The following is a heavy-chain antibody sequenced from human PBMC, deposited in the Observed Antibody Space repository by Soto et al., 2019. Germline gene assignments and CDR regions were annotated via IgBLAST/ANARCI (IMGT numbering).Heavy chain of an antibody. CDR2: IIPILGIA. D-gene: IGHD6-19*01. Sequence: ASVKVSCKASGGTFSSYTISWVRQAPGQGLEWMGRIIPILGIANYAQKFQGRVTIHADTSTSTAYMELRSRRSDDTAVYYCSRDAQKWLDAGVDNSVQGTMVTVSS. J-gene: IGHJ3*02. V-gene: IGHV1-69*04. CDR3: SRDAQKWLDAGVDN. CDR1: GGTFSSYT.